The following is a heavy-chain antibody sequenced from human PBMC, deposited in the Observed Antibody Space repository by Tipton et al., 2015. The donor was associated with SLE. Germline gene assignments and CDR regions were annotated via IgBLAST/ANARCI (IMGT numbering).Heavy chain of an antibody. CDR3: ARGWAARLLWFGECKGHVDY. V-gene: IGHV4-34*01. CDR1: GGSFSGYY. D-gene: IGHD3-10*01. J-gene: IGHJ4*02. CDR2: INHSRRT. Sequence: TLSLTCAVFGGSFSGYYWSWIRPPPGKGLGWIGEINHSRRTNYNPSLKRRGTLSVDTAKNQFSLKRSSVTAADTAVYYCARGWAARLLWFGECKGHVDYWGQRTLVTVSS.